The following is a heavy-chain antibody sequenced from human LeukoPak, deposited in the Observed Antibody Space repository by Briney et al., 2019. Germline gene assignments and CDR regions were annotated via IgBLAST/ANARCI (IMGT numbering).Heavy chain of an antibody. Sequence: TGGSLRLSCAASGFTFSTYSMNWVRQAPGKGLVWVPAITSSSSNIYYADSVKGRFTISRDNAKNSLYLQMNSLRAEDTAVYYCARGRKRYSSSWRPPAYFDYWGQGTLVTVSS. CDR1: GFTFSTYS. D-gene: IGHD6-13*01. V-gene: IGHV3-21*01. CDR2: ITSSSSNI. J-gene: IGHJ4*02. CDR3: ARGRKRYSSSWRPPAYFDY.